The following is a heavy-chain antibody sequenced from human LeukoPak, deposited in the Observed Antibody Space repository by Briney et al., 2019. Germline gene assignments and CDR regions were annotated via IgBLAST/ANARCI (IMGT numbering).Heavy chain of an antibody. J-gene: IGHJ6*03. Sequence: GASVKVSCKASGYTFTDYYIHWVRQAPGQGLEWMGCINPNSGGTNYAQNFQGRVTMTRDTSIRTAYMELNRLRSDDTAVYYCASLPPPHKYYGARPGSYYYYMDVWGKGTTVTVSS. CDR1: GYTFTDYY. V-gene: IGHV1-2*02. D-gene: IGHD3-10*01. CDR2: INPNSGGT. CDR3: ASLPPPHKYYGARPGSYYYYMDV.